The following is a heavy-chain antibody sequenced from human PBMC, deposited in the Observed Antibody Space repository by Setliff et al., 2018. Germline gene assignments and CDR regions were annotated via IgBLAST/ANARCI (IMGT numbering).Heavy chain of an antibody. D-gene: IGHD4-17*01. V-gene: IGHV3-15*01. Sequence: PGGSLRLSCAATGFTFSDAWMSWVRQAPGKGLEWVGRITKKTDGGTIDYAAPVRGRFTISRDDSKNTLYLQMNNLKTEDTAVYYCSTRKDYVVPWGQGTMVTVSS. CDR2: ITKKTDGGTI. CDR3: STRKDYVVP. J-gene: IGHJ3*01. CDR1: GFTFSDAW.